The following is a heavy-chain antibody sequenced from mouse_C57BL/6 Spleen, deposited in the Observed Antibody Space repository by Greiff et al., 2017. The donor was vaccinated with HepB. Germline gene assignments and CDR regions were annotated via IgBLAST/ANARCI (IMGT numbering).Heavy chain of an antibody. CDR3: ARNLRAMDY. Sequence: VQLQQPGAELVMPGASVKLSCKASGYTFTSYWMHWVKQRPGQGLEWIGEIDPSDSYTNYNQKFKGKSTLTVDKSSSTAYMQLSSLTSEDSAVYYCARNLRAMDYWGQGTSVTVSS. CDR2: IDPSDSYT. J-gene: IGHJ4*01. CDR1: GYTFTSYW. V-gene: IGHV1-69*01.